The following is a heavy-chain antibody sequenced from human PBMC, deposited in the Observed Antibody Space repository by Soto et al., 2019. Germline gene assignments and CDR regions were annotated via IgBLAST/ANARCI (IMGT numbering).Heavy chain of an antibody. Sequence: ASVKVSCKASGFTFSSYTISWVRQAPGQGLEWMGRIIPILGIANYAQKFQGRVTITADKSTSTAYMELSSLRSEDTAVYYCASSSIATNWFDPWGQGTLVTVSS. CDR1: GFTFSSYT. CDR3: ASSSIATNWFDP. V-gene: IGHV1-69*02. D-gene: IGHD6-6*01. J-gene: IGHJ5*02. CDR2: IIPILGIA.